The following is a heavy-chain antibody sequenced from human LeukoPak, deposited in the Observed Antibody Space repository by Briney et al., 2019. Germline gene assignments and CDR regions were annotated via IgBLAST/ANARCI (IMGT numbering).Heavy chain of an antibody. CDR3: ARQKCTSTSCLTKNAFDI. Sequence: SETLSLTCTVSGSISSYYWSWIRPPPGKGLEWIGYIYTSGSTNYNPSLKSRVTISVDTSKNQFSLDLSSVTAADTAVYYCARQKCTSTSCLTKNAFDIWGQGTMATVSS. V-gene: IGHV4-4*09. J-gene: IGHJ3*02. CDR1: GSISSYY. CDR2: IYTSGST. D-gene: IGHD2-2*01.